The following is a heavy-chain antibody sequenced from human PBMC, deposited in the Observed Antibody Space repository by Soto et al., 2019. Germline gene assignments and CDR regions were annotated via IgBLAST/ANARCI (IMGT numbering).Heavy chain of an antibody. J-gene: IGHJ4*02. Sequence: QVQLVQSGAEVKKPGASVKVSCKASGYTFISNYVYWVRQAPGQGLEWMGIINPRGASTSYSQKYQDRVTMTSDTATSTVYMDLGSLTSDDTAVYYGAREPDVCSSTKCHFDYWGQGALVTVSS. CDR1: GYTFISNY. CDR3: AREPDVCSSTKCHFDY. D-gene: IGHD2-2*01. V-gene: IGHV1-46*01. CDR2: INPRGAST.